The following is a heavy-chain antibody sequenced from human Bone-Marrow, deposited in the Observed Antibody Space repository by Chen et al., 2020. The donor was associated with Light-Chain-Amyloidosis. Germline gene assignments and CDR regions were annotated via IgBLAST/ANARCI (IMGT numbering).Heavy chain of an antibody. D-gene: IGHD3-10*01. CDR1: EFTFSSYW. Sequence: EAQLEESGGGLVQPGGSLRLSCAASEFTFSSYWMSWVRQAPGKGLEWVANINEDGRESYYADSVMGRFTISRDNAKDSVYLQMNSLRPEDTAVYYCTTSSGGDWGQGTLVTVSS. CDR2: INEDGRES. V-gene: IGHV3-7*03. J-gene: IGHJ4*02. CDR3: TTSSGGD.